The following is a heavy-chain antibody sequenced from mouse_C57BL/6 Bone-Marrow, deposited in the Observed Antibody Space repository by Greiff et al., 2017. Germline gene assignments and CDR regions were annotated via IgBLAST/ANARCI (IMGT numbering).Heavy chain of an antibody. CDR1: GFTFSSYG. V-gene: IGHV5-6*01. CDR3: ACFSHWYFDV. Sequence: EVMLVESGGDLVKPGGSLKLSCAASGFTFSSYGMSWVRQTPDKRLEWVATISSGGSYTYYPDSVKGRFTISRDNAKNTLYLQMSRLKSEDTAMYYCACFSHWYFDVWGTGTTVTVSS. J-gene: IGHJ1*03. CDR2: ISSGGSYT.